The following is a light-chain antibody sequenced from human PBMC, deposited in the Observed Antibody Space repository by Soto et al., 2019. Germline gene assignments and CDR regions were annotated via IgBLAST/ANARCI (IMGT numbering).Light chain of an antibody. J-gene: IGKJ5*01. CDR1: QSVSSN. Sequence: EIVMTQSPATLSVSPGERATLSCRASQSVSSNLAWYQQKPGQAPRLLIYGASTRATGIPARFSCSGSGTEFTLTISSLQSEDCAVYYCQQYNNWRITSGQGTRLEIK. CDR3: QQYNNWRIT. V-gene: IGKV3-15*01. CDR2: GAS.